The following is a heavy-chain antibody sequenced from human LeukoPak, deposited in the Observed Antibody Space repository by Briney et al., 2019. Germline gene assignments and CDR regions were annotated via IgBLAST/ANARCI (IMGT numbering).Heavy chain of an antibody. J-gene: IGHJ6*03. D-gene: IGHD3-3*01. Sequence: PSETLSLTCTVSGGSISSSSYYWGWIRQPPGKGLEWIGSIYYSGSTYYNPSLKSRVTISVDTSKNQFSLKLSSVTAADTAVYYCARLGGVNAIFQNNLRFLPYYYYMDVWGKGTTVTVSS. CDR3: ARLGGVNAIFQNNLRFLPYYYYMDV. CDR2: IYYSGST. CDR1: GGSISSSSYY. V-gene: IGHV4-39*01.